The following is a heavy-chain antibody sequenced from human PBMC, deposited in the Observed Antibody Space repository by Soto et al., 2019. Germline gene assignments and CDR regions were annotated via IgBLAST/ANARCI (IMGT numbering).Heavy chain of an antibody. V-gene: IGHV3-11*01. J-gene: IGHJ4*02. CDR2: IGGSGPTI. D-gene: IGHD4-17*01. CDR3: AIDLRCLES. CDR1: EFKFSDYY. Sequence: GGSLRLSCAASEFKFSDYYMSWIRQAPGKGLEWISYIGGSGPTIYYADSVKGRFTVSRDSAKNSLYLQMNSLRPEDTAVYYCAIDLRCLESWGQGTLVTVSS.